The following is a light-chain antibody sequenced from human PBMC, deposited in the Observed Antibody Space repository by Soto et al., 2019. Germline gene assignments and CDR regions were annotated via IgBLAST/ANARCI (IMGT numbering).Light chain of an antibody. CDR2: EVG. J-gene: IGLJ1*01. CDR1: SSDVGGYNC. Sequence: QSALTQPASVSGSPGQSITISCTRTSSDVGGYNCVSWYQQHPGKAPKLMIYEVGNRPSGVSNRFSGSKSGYTASLTISGLQAEDEADYYCSSYTSSSTYVFGTGTKVTVL. V-gene: IGLV2-14*01. CDR3: SSYTSSSTYV.